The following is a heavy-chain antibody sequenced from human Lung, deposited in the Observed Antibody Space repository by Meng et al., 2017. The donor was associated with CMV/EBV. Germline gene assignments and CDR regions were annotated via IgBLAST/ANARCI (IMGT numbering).Heavy chain of an antibody. D-gene: IGHD3-3*01. Sequence: ASVXVSCKASDYSFTSYGISWVRQAPGQGLEWMGWINTYKGNTNYAQKFQGRVTMTAETSTSTVYMEVRGLRFDDTAIYYCARSITIYRIDVWGVQTAVTVSS. CDR3: ARSITIYRIDV. J-gene: IGHJ6*04. V-gene: IGHV1-18*01. CDR1: DYSFTSYG. CDR2: INTYKGNT.